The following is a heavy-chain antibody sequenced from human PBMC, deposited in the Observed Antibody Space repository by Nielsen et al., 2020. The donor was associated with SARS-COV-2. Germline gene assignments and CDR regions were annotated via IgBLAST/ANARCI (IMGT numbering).Heavy chain of an antibody. CDR3: ARTYSGSYYFDY. V-gene: IGHV4-59*01. CDR2: IYYSGST. CDR1: GGSISSYY. D-gene: IGHD1-26*01. J-gene: IGHJ4*02. Sequence: SETLSLTCTVSGGSISSYYWNWIRQPPGKGLEWIGYIYYSGSTNYHPSLKSRVTISVDTSKNQFSLKLSSVTAADTAVYYCARTYSGSYYFDYWGQGTLVTVSS.